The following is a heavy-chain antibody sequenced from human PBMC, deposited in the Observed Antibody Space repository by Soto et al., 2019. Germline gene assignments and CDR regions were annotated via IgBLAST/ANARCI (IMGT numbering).Heavy chain of an antibody. CDR2: ISSSSSYI. CDR3: ARGTYYYDSSGYYAY. Sequence: EVQLVESGGGLVKPGGSLRLSCAASGFTFSGYSMNWVRQAPGKGLEWVSSISSSSSYIYYADSVKGRFTISRDNAKNSLYLQMNSLRAEDTAVYYCARGTYYYDSSGYYAYWGQGTLVTVSS. J-gene: IGHJ4*02. D-gene: IGHD3-22*01. V-gene: IGHV3-21*01. CDR1: GFTFSGYS.